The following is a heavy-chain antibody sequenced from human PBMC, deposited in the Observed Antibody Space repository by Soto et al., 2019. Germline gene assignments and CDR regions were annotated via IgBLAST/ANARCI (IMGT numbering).Heavy chain of an antibody. Sequence: EVQLLESGGGLVQPGGSLTLSCATSGFTFSSYAMVWVRQAAEKGLEWVASISNNGDTAYYADSVKGRFTISRGNSEXXXXXXXXXXXXXXXXXXXXXXXXXXXXXIVTLLDSWGQGTQVTVSX. V-gene: IGHV3-23*01. CDR2: ISNNGDTA. CDR3: XXXXXXXXXIVTLLDS. D-gene: IGHD3-16*02. CDR1: GFTFSSYA. J-gene: IGHJ4*02.